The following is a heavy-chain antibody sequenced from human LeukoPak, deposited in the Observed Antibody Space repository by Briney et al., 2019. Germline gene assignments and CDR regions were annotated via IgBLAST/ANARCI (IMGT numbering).Heavy chain of an antibody. CDR1: GGSINSYY. V-gene: IGHV4-59*01. CDR2: IHYTGST. J-gene: IGHJ5*02. CDR3: ARGGYYGSGNDFRFDP. D-gene: IGHD3-10*01. Sequence: SETLSLTCAVSGGSINSYYWSWIRQSPGKGLECIGYIHYTGSTNYNPSLKSRVTISVETSKNQFSLKLKSVTAADTAVYYCARGGYYGSGNDFRFDPWGQGTLVTVSS.